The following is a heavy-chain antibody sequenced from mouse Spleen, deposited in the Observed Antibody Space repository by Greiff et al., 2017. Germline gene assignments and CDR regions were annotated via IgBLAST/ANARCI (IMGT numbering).Heavy chain of an antibody. CDR3: TDYDRPFAY. J-gene: IGHJ3*01. V-gene: IGHV6-3*01. D-gene: IGHD2-3*01. Sequence: DVKLQESGGGLVQPGGSMKLSCVASGFTFSNYWMNWVRQSPEKGLEWVAQIRLKSDNYATHYAESVKGRFTISRDDSKSSLYLQMNNLRAEDTGIYYCTDYDRPFAYWGQGTLVTVSA. CDR1: GFTFSNYW. CDR2: IRLKSDNYAT.